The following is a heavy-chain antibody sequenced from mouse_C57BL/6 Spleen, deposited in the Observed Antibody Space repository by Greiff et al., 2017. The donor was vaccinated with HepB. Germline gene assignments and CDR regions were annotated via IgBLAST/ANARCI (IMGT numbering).Heavy chain of an antibody. CDR3: TREPRGSSPWFAY. D-gene: IGHD1-1*01. V-gene: IGHV5-9-1*02. J-gene: IGHJ3*01. Sequence: EVQVVESGEGLVKPGGSLKLSCAASGFTFSSYAMSWVRQTPETRLEWVAYISSGGDYIYYADTVKGRVTISRDNARNTLYLQMSSLKSEDTAMYYCTREPRGSSPWFAYWGQGTLVTVSA. CDR2: ISSGGDYI. CDR1: GFTFSSYA.